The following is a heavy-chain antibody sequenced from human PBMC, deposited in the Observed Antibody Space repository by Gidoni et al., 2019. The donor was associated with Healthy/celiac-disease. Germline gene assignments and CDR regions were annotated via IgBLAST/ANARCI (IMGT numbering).Heavy chain of an antibody. D-gene: IGHD3-10*01. CDR2: INHSGST. J-gene: IGHJ4*02. CDR3: ARAGWFGEFLDY. V-gene: IGHV4-34*01. CDR1: GGSFSGYY. Sequence: QVQLQQWGAGLLKPSETLSLTCAVYGGSFSGYYWSWIRQPPGKGLEWIGEINHSGSTNYNPSLKSRVTISGDTSKNQFSLKLSSVTAADTAVYYCARAGWFGEFLDYWGQGTLVTVSS.